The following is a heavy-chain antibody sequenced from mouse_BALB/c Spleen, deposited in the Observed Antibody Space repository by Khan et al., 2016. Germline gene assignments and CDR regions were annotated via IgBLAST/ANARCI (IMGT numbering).Heavy chain of an antibody. Sequence: EVQLQESGSGLVKPSQSLSLTCSVTGYSITSGYYWNWLRQFPGNKLEWMGSISYGGNNNYNPSLKNRISITRDTSKNQFFLKLNSVTTEDTATCFGATVKRAFDYWGQGTTLTVSS. CDR3: ATVKRAFDY. J-gene: IGHJ2*01. CDR2: ISYGGNN. V-gene: IGHV3-6*02. D-gene: IGHD3-1*01. CDR1: GYSITSGYY.